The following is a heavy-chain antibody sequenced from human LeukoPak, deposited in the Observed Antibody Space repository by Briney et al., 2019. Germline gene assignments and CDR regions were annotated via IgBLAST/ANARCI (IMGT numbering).Heavy chain of an antibody. Sequence: GGSLRLSCAASGFTFSSYAMTWVRQAPGKGLEWVSAISRSGGDTEYADSVKGRFTISRDNSKNTLYIQMNSLRAEDAAVYYCAKCGTTCYANAFYIWGQGTMVTVSS. V-gene: IGHV3-23*01. CDR2: ISRSGGDT. CDR1: GFTFSSYA. D-gene: IGHD2-2*01. CDR3: AKCGTTCYANAFYI. J-gene: IGHJ3*02.